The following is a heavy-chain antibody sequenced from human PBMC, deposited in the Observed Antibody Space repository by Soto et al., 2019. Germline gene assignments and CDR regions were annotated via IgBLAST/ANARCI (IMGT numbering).Heavy chain of an antibody. V-gene: IGHV1-69*05. D-gene: IGHD3-16*01. CDR1: GGTFSSYA. CDR3: ASRGDYYYGMDV. CDR2: IIPIFGTA. J-gene: IGHJ6*02. Sequence: GASVKVSCKASGGTFSSYAISWGRQAPGQGLEWMGGIIPIFGTANYAQKFQGRVTMTRNTSISTAYMELSSLRSEDTAVYYCASRGDYYYGMDVWGQGTTVTVSS.